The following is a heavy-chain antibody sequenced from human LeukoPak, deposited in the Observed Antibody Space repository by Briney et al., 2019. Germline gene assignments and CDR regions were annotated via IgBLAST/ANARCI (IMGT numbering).Heavy chain of an antibody. CDR2: IYHSGST. CDR3: ARLVDTAISIDY. V-gene: IGHV4-30-2*01. Sequence: SETLSLTCTVSGGSISSGGYNWSWIRQPPGKGLEWIGYIYHSGSTYYNPSLKSRVTISVDTSKNQFSLKLSSVTAADTAVYYCARLVDTAISIDYWGQGTLVTVSS. J-gene: IGHJ4*02. D-gene: IGHD5-18*01. CDR1: GGSISSGGYN.